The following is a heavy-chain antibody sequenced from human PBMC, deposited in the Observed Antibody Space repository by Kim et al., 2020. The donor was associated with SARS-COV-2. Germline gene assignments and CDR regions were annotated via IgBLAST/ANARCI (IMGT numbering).Heavy chain of an antibody. CDR3: ATYQADY. CDR2: ISSNSSDT. D-gene: IGHD2-2*01. CDR1: GFTFSDYY. J-gene: IGHJ4*02. V-gene: IGHV3-11*06. Sequence: GGSLRLSCAASGFTFSDYYMSWVRQAPGKGLEWVSYISSNSSDTNYADSVTVRFTISRDNAKNSLYLQMNSLRAEDTAVSDCATYQADYWCQGTLVTVSS.